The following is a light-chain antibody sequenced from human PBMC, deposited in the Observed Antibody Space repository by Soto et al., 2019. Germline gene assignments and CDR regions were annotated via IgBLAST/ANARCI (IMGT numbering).Light chain of an antibody. CDR1: NSDVGTYNY. CDR3: CSYTSSTTYV. Sequence: QSVLTQPRSVSGSPGQSVTISCTGTNSDVGTYNYVSWYQQHPGKAPKLIIYDVTKRPSGVPDRFSGSKSGNTASLIISGLQAEDEADYYCCSYTSSTTYVFGTGTKLTVL. J-gene: IGLJ1*01. CDR2: DVT. V-gene: IGLV2-11*01.